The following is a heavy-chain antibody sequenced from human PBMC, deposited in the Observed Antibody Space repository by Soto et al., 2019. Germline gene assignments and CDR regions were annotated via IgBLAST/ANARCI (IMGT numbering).Heavy chain of an antibody. CDR2: ISSSSTI. CDR3: ARAEYYYDRARPQNFDY. CDR1: GFTFSSYS. D-gene: IGHD3-22*01. J-gene: IGHJ4*02. Sequence: GSLRLSCAASGFTFSSYSMNWVRQAPGKGLEWVSYISSSSTIYYADSVKGRFTISRDNAKNSLYLQMNSLRDEDTAVYYCARAEYYYDRARPQNFDYWGQGTLVTVSS. V-gene: IGHV3-48*02.